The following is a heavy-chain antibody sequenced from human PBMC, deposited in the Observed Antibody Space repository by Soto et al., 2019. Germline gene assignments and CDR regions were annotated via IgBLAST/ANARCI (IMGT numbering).Heavy chain of an antibody. V-gene: IGHV3-74*01. CDR1: GFIVSGYL. J-gene: IGHJ4*02. D-gene: IGHD5-12*01. Sequence: EVQLVESGGGLVQHGGSLRLSCAASGFIVSGYLMNWVRQAAGRGLVWVSRTNGDGSTTSYADSVKGRFTISRDNAKNRLYLRMNSLRADDTAVYYCARSRDGYNLVADYWGRGTLVTGSS. CDR2: TNGDGSTT. CDR3: ARSRDGYNLVADY.